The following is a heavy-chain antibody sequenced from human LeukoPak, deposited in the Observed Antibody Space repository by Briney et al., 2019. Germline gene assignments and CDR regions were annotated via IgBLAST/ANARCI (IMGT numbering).Heavy chain of an antibody. D-gene: IGHD3-22*01. V-gene: IGHV4-30-2*01. CDR2: IFHTGST. J-gene: IGHJ4*02. CDR1: GGSIDSGIYS. Sequence: SETLSLTCSVSGGSIDSGIYSWSWIRQPPGKGLEWIGYIFHTGSTSYNPSLKSRVTISVDRSKNQLSLKLSSVTAADTAMYYCVRDGDYYDSGGYGNIWGRGTLVTVSS. CDR3: VRDGDYYDSGGYGNI.